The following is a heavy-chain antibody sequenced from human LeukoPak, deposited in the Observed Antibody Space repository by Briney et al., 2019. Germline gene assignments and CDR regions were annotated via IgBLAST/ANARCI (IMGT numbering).Heavy chain of an antibody. CDR1: GFTFSSYS. Sequence: PGGSLRLSCLASGFTFSSYSMNWVRQAPGKGLEWVSSISSSSSYIYYADSVKGRFTISRDNAKNSLYLQMNSLRAEDTAVYYCARDEQLVYYYYYYMDVWGKGTTVTVSS. CDR2: ISSSSSYI. D-gene: IGHD6-6*01. CDR3: ARDEQLVYYYYYYMDV. J-gene: IGHJ6*03. V-gene: IGHV3-21*01.